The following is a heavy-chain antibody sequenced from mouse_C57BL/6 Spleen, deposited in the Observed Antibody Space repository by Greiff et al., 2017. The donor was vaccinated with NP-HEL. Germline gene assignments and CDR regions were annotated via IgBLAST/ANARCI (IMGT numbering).Heavy chain of an antibody. V-gene: IGHV5-17*01. CDR2: ISSGSSTI. Sequence: EVKVVESGGGLVKPGGSLKLSCAASGFTFSDYGMHWVRQAPEKGLEWVAYISSGSSTIYYADTVKGRFTISRDNAKNTLFLQMTSLRSEDTAMYYCARPYYGHAMDYWGQGTSVTVSS. CDR3: ARPYYGHAMDY. D-gene: IGHD1-2*01. CDR1: GFTFSDYG. J-gene: IGHJ4*01.